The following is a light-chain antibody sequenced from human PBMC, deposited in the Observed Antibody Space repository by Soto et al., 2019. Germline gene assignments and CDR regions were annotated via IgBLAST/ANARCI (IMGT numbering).Light chain of an antibody. CDR2: SND. CDR1: SSSIGSNT. V-gene: IGLV1-44*01. CDR3: AAWDDTPNGYV. Sequence: QSVLTQPPSASGTPGQRVTISCSGSSSSIGSNTVNWYQQLPGTAPKLLIYSNDQRPSGVPDRFSGSKSGTSASLAISGLQSEDEADYYCAAWDDTPNGYVFGTGTQVTVL. J-gene: IGLJ1*01.